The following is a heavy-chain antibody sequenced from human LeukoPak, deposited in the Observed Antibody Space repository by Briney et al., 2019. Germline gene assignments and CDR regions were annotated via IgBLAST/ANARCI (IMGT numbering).Heavy chain of an antibody. D-gene: IGHD3-22*01. CDR2: IKSKTDGETT. CDR3: TTYYYDSSGPIDY. CDR1: GFTFSNAW. Sequence: GGSLRLSCAASGFTFSNAWMSWVRQAPGKGLEWVGRIKSKTDGETTDYAAPVKGRFTISRDDSKNTLYLQMNSLKTEDTAVYYCTTYYYDSSGPIDYWGQGTLVTVSS. V-gene: IGHV3-15*01. J-gene: IGHJ4*02.